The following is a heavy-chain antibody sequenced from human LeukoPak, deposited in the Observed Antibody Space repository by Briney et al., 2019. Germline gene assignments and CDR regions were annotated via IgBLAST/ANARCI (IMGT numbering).Heavy chain of an antibody. J-gene: IGHJ4*02. Sequence: GESLKISCKGSGYSFTSYWIGWVRQMPGKGLEWMGIIYSGDSDTRYSPSFQGQVTISADKSISTAYLQWSSLKASDTAMYYCACFPYYYDSSGYYFDYWGQGTLVTVSS. CDR1: GYSFTSYW. V-gene: IGHV5-51*01. D-gene: IGHD3-22*01. CDR3: ACFPYYYDSSGYYFDY. CDR2: IYSGDSDT.